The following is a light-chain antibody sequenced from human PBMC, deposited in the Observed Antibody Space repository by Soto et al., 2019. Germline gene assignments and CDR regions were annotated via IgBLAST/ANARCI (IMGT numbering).Light chain of an antibody. CDR3: AAWDDSLSVL. J-gene: IGLJ2*01. CDR2: RNS. CDR1: SSNIGSYY. V-gene: IGLV1-47*01. Sequence: QSVLTQPPSASGTSGQRVTISCFGSSSNIGSYYVYWYQQLPGTAPKLLIYRNSQRPSGVPDRFSGSKSGTSASLAISGLRSEDEADYYCAAWDDSLSVLFGGGTKLTVL.